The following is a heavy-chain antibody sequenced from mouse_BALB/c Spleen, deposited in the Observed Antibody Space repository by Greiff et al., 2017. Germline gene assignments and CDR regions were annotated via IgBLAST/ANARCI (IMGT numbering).Heavy chain of an antibody. V-gene: IGHV1-52*01. Sequence: QVQLQQPGAELVRPGASVKLSCKASGYTFTSYWMNWVKQRPEQGLEWIGRIDPYDSETHYNQKFKDKAILAVDKSSSTAYMQLSSLTSEDSAVYYCARFTTVVAHWYFDVWGAGTTVTVSS. J-gene: IGHJ1*01. CDR3: ARFTTVVAHWYFDV. CDR1: GYTFTSYW. CDR2: IDPYDSET. D-gene: IGHD1-1*01.